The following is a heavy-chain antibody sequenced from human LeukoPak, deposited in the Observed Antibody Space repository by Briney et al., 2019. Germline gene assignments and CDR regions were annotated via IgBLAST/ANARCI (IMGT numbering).Heavy chain of an antibody. CDR3: ARGADYYGSGSRDYGMDV. D-gene: IGHD3-10*01. J-gene: IGHJ6*04. CDR2: ISAYNGNT. V-gene: IGHV1-18*04. CDR1: GYTFTSYG. Sequence: ASVKVSCKASGYTFTSYGISWVRQAPGHGLEWMGWISAYNGNTNYAQKLQGRVTMTTDTSTSTAYMELRSLRSDDTAVYYCARGADYYGSGSRDYGMDVWGKGTTVTVSS.